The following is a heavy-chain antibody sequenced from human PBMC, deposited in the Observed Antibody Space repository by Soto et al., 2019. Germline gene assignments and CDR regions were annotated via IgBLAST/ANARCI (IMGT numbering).Heavy chain of an antibody. D-gene: IGHD6-13*01. CDR1: GGTFSSYA. Sequence: QVQLVQSGAEVKKPGSSVKVSCKASGGTFSSYAISWVRQAPGQGLEWMGGIIPIFGTANYAQKFQGRVTITADESTSTAYMELSSLRAEDTAVYYCARGGSSSWGRAYDYGMDVWGQGATVTVSS. CDR3: ARGGSSSWGRAYDYGMDV. CDR2: IIPIFGTA. V-gene: IGHV1-69*01. J-gene: IGHJ6*02.